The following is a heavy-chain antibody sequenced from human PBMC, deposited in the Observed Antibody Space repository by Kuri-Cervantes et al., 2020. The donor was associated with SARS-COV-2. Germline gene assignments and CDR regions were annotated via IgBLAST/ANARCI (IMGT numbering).Heavy chain of an antibody. D-gene: IGHD2/OR15-2a*01. J-gene: IGHJ4*02. CDR1: GFTFSSFA. CDR3: AKVGLSFDY. V-gene: IGHV3-23*01. CDR2: ISGSGVGT. Sequence: GGSLRLSCAASGFTFSSFAMSWVRQAPGKGLEWVSSISGSGVGTYYADSVKGRFTISGDNSKITLYLQMNSLRAEDSALYYCAKVGLSFDYWGQGTLVTVSS.